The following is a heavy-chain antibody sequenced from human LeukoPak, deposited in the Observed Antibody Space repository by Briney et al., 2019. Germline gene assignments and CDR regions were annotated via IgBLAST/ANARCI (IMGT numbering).Heavy chain of an antibody. J-gene: IGHJ4*02. CDR2: ISSSSSYI. D-gene: IGHD5-18*01. V-gene: IGHV3-21*01. Sequence: GGSLRLSCAASGFTFSSYSMNWVRQAPGKGLEWVSSISSSSSYIYYADSVKGRFTISRDNAKNSLYLQMNSLRADDTAVYYCARDRRLQLWSPAGFDYWGQGTLVTASS. CDR3: ARDRRLQLWSPAGFDY. CDR1: GFTFSSYS.